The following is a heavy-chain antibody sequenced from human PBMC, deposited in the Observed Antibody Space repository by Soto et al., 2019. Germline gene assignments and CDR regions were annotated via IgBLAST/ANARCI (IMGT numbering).Heavy chain of an antibody. CDR3: ARGFGSGPIASCLDS. J-gene: IGHJ5*01. CDR2: IIPQFGTG. D-gene: IGHD3-3*01. CDR1: GASLSTQA. V-gene: IGHV1-69*06. Sequence: SVKLSCKALGASLSTQAISGVRQTPEQRLEGMGGIIPQFGTGNYAQGVQDRVTLSADKSTSTAYMEVTSLRSEDTAVYYGARGFGSGPIASCLDSGGQGPLVPCSS.